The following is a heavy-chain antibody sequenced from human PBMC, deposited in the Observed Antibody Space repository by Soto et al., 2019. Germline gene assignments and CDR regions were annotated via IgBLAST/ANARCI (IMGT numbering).Heavy chain of an antibody. D-gene: IGHD6-19*01. V-gene: IGHV4-59*01. J-gene: IGHJ3*02. CDR1: GGSISSYY. Sequence: SKALSLTCTVSGGSISSYYLSWIRQPPGKGLEWIGYIYYSGSTNYNPSLKSRVTISVDTSKNQFSLKLSSVTAADTAVYYCARVKVIAVASAPDAFDIWGQGTRVTVS. CDR3: ARVKVIAVASAPDAFDI. CDR2: IYYSGST.